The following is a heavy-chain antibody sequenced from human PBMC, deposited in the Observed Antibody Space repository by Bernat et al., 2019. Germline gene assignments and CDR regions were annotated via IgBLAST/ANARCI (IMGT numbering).Heavy chain of an antibody. Sequence: QLQLQESGPGLVKPSETLSRTCTVSGGSIRSSSYYCGWIRQHPGKGLECIGSIYYSGSTYYNPSLQSRLTIYVDTSKNQFSLKLSSVTAADTAVYYCATPRYYDFWSGYLKPHDALDIWGQGTMVTVSS. V-gene: IGHV4-39*01. CDR3: ATPRYYDFWSGYLKPHDALDI. CDR2: IYYSGST. CDR1: GGSIRSSSYY. D-gene: IGHD3-3*01. J-gene: IGHJ3*02.